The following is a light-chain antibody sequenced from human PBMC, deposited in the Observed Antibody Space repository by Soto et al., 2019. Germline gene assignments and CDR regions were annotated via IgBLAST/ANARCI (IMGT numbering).Light chain of an antibody. CDR3: TSWTTSTTMI. Sequence: LTQPASVSGSPGQSITISCTGTRSDIGAYNLVSWYQQHPGEVPKLILYDVNVRPSGVSNRFSGSKSGNTASLTISGLQAEDEADYYCTSWTTSTTMIFGGGTKVTVL. CDR1: RSDIGAYNL. CDR2: DVN. V-gene: IGLV2-14*03. J-gene: IGLJ2*01.